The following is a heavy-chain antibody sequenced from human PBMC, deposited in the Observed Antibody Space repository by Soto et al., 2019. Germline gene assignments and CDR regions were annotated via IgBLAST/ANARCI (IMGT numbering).Heavy chain of an antibody. CDR2: ISYDGSNK. Sequence: VQLVESGGGVVQPGRSLRLSCAASGFTFSSYGMHWVRQAPGKGLEWVAVISYDGSNKYYADSVKGRFTISRDNSKYTLDVQMNSLRAEHTAVYYFAKGADYDFWSGYSPYNYYYYYGMGVWGQGTTVTVSS. J-gene: IGHJ6*02. D-gene: IGHD3-3*01. V-gene: IGHV3-30*18. CDR3: AKGADYDFWSGYSPYNYYYYYGMGV. CDR1: GFTFSSYG.